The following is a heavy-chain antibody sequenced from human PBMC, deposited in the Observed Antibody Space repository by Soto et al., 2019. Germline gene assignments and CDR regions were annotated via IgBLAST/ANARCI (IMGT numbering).Heavy chain of an antibody. V-gene: IGHV1-69*02. CDR2: IIPILGIA. CDR1: GGTFSSYT. Sequence: QVQLVQSGAEVKKPGSSVKVSCKASGGTFSSYTISWVRQAPGQRLEWMGRIIPILGIANYAQKFQGRVTITADKSTSTAYMELSSLRSEDTAVYYCARGSSGYYSYFDYWGQGTLVTVSS. CDR3: ARGSSGYYSYFDY. D-gene: IGHD3-22*01. J-gene: IGHJ4*02.